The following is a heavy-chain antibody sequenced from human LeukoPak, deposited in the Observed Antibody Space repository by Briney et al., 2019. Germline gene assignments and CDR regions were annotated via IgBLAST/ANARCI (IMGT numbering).Heavy chain of an antibody. CDR3: AGLPDIVVVPAAQPRALDYYYMDV. CDR1: GGSISSGGYY. CDR2: IYHSGST. Sequence: SETLSLTCTVSGGSISSGGYYWSWIRQPPGKGLEWIGYIYHSGSTYYNPSLKSRVTISVDRSKNQFSLKLSSVTAADTAVYYCAGLPDIVVVPAAQPRALDYYYMDVWSKGTTVTVSS. V-gene: IGHV4-30-2*01. J-gene: IGHJ6*03. D-gene: IGHD2-2*01.